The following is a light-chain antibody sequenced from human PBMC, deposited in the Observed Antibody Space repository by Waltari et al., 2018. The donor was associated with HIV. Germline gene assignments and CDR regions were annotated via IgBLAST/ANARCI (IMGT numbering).Light chain of an antibody. CDR1: QDIRTS. V-gene: IGKV1-12*01. Sequence: IQMTQSPSSLSASVGDRVTITCRGSQDIRTSLGWYQLKPGKAPKLLVFGASGLQSRVPSRFSGSGSGTLFSLTISNLQPEDSATYFCQQATSFPLSFGGGTKVEI. CDR3: QQATSFPLS. J-gene: IGKJ4*01. CDR2: GAS.